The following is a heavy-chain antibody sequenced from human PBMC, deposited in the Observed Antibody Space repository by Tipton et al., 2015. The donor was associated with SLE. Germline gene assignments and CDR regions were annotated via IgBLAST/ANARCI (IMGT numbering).Heavy chain of an antibody. CDR1: GGSFSGYY. V-gene: IGHV4-34*09. J-gene: IGHJ4*02. CDR3: ARGWYSSSGGGYYFDY. D-gene: IGHD6-13*01. CDR2: IYYSGST. Sequence: TLSLTCAVYGGSFSGYYWSWIRQPPGKGLEWIGYIYYSGSTYYNPSLKSRVTISVDTSKNPFSLKLSSVTAADTAVYYCARGWYSSSGGGYYFDYWGQGTLVTVSS.